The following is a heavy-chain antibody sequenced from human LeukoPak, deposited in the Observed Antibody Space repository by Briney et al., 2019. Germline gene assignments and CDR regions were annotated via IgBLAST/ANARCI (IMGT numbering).Heavy chain of an antibody. J-gene: IGHJ4*02. D-gene: IGHD2-21*02. Sequence: ASVKVSCKASGYTFTGYYMHWVRQPPGKGLEWMGWINPNSGGTNYAQKFQGRVTMTRDTSISTAYMELSRLRSDDTAVYYCARVKGLHCGGDCYPYYFDYWGQGTLVTVSS. CDR1: GYTFTGYY. CDR3: ARVKGLHCGGDCYPYYFDY. CDR2: INPNSGGT. V-gene: IGHV1-2*02.